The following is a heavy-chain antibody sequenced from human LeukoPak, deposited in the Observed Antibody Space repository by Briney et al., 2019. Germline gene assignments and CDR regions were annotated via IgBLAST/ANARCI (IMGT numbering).Heavy chain of an antibody. V-gene: IGHV3-23*01. Sequence: GGSLRLSCAASGFTVSNNYMSWVRQAPGKGLEWVSAISGSGGSTYYADSVKGRFTISRDNSKNTLYLQMNSLRAEDTAVYYCASQLYYYDSSGHSWGQGTLVTVSS. CDR3: ASQLYYYDSSGHS. J-gene: IGHJ4*02. CDR2: ISGSGGST. D-gene: IGHD3-22*01. CDR1: GFTVSNNY.